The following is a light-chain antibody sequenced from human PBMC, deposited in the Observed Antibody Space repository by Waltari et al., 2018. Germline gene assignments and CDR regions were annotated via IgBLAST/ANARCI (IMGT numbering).Light chain of an antibody. CDR1: QSIHDN. CDR3: QQYNRWPPLT. Sequence: EVLLTRSPATLSVSPGERVTLSCTASQSIHDNLAWYQQRPGQPPRRLIYGASTRATAVPARFRGSGSGTEFTLTISSLQSEDVGVDYCQQYNRWPPLTFGGGTKVDIK. CDR2: GAS. V-gene: IGKV3-15*01. J-gene: IGKJ4*01.